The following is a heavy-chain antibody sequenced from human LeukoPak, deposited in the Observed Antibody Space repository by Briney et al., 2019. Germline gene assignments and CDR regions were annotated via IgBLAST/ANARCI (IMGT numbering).Heavy chain of an antibody. Sequence: KPSETLSLTCTVSGGSIGSGGYYWSWIRQPPGKGLEWIGYIYFSGSTNYNPSLKSRVTISVDTSKNQFSLKLSSVTAADTAVYYCARGKSQSGSYRYYFDYWGQGTLVTVSS. CDR2: IYFSGST. V-gene: IGHV4-61*08. CDR1: GGSIGSGGYY. CDR3: ARGKSQSGSYRYYFDY. J-gene: IGHJ4*02. D-gene: IGHD1-26*01.